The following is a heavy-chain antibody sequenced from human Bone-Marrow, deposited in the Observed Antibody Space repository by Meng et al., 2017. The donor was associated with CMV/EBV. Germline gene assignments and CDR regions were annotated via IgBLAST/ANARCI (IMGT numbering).Heavy chain of an antibody. CDR3: AKVPSRTGTKVDPRLPDY. CDR2: IRYDGSNK. D-gene: IGHD1-7*01. J-gene: IGHJ4*02. CDR1: GFTFSSYG. V-gene: IGHV3-30*02. Sequence: GESLKISCAASGFTFSSYGMHWVRQAPGKGLEWVAFIRYDGSNKYYADSVKGRFTISRDNSKNTLYLQMNSLRAEDTAVYYCAKVPSRTGTKVDPRLPDYWGQGTLVTVSS.